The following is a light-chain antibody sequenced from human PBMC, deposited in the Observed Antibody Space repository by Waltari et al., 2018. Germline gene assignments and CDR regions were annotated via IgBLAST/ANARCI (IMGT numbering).Light chain of an antibody. CDR1: SSDVGSYNL. CDR2: EVS. J-gene: IGLJ2*01. CDR3: CSYAGSSTVV. Sequence: QSALTQPASVSGSPGQSITISCTGTSSDVGSYNLVSWYQQHPGKAPKLRIYEVSKRPLGVSNGCSGSKSGNTASLTISGLQAEDEADYYCCSYAGSSTVVFGGGTKLTVL. V-gene: IGLV2-23*02.